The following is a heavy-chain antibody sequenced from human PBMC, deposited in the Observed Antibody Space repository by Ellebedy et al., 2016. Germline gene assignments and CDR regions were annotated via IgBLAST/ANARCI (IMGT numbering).Heavy chain of an antibody. V-gene: IGHV3-33*01. J-gene: IGHJ6*02. CDR3: ASVLAATKNYYYYYGMDV. Sequence: GGSLRLSXAASAFTFSNYGMHWVRQAPGKGLEWVAVIWYDGSNKYYADSVKGRFTISRDNSKNTLFLQMNSLRAEDTAVYYCASVLAATKNYYYYYGMDVWGQGTTVTVSS. D-gene: IGHD2-15*01. CDR2: IWYDGSNK. CDR1: AFTFSNYG.